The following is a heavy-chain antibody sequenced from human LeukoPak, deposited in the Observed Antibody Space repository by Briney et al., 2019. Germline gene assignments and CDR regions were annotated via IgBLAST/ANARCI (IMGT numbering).Heavy chain of an antibody. Sequence: SETLSLNCTVSGGSISSYYWSWIRQPAGKGLEWIGRIYTSGSTNYNPSLKSRVTMSVDTSKNQFSLKLSSVTAADTAVYYCAREVDDYSNYYFDYWGQGTLVTVSS. CDR1: GGSISSYY. D-gene: IGHD4-11*01. J-gene: IGHJ4*02. CDR3: AREVDDYSNYYFDY. V-gene: IGHV4-4*07. CDR2: IYTSGST.